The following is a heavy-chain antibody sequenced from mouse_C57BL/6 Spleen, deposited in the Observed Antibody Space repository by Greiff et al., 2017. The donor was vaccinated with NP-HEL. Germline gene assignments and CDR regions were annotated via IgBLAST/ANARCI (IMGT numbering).Heavy chain of an antibody. CDR2: IYPGGGYT. V-gene: IGHV1-63*01. J-gene: IGHJ4*01. CDR1: GYTFTNYW. CDR3: AREGDSSGYVNAMDY. Sequence: QVQLQQSGAELVRPGTSVKMSCKASGYTFTNYWIGWAKQRPGHGLEWIGAIYPGGGYTNYNEKFKGKATLTADKSSSTAYMQFSSLTSEDSAIYYWAREGDSSGYVNAMDYWGQGTSVTGSS. D-gene: IGHD3-2*02.